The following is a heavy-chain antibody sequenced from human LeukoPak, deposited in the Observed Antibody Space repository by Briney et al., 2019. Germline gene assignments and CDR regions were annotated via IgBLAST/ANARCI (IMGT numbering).Heavy chain of an antibody. J-gene: IGHJ3*02. CDR3: ARIPPASRYCTNGVCYGGSAFDI. CDR2: IYYSGST. CDR1: GGSISSYY. V-gene: IGHV4-59*01. D-gene: IGHD2-8*01. Sequence: PSETLSLTCTVSGGSISSYYWSWIRQPPGKGLEWIGYIYYSGSTNYNPSLKSRVTISVDTSKNQFSLKLSSVTAADTAVYYCARIPPASRYCTNGVCYGGSAFDIWGQGTMVTVSS.